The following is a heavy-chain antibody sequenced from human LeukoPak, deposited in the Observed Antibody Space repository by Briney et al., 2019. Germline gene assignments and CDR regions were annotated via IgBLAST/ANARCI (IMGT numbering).Heavy chain of an antibody. D-gene: IGHD1-26*01. V-gene: IGHV3-30*02. J-gene: IGHJ4*02. Sequence: AGGSLRLSCAASGFTFSSYGMHWVRQAPGKGLDWVAFIRYDGRNKYYADSVKGRFTISRDNSKNTLYLQMNSLRAEDTAVYYCAKNIIVGATIMDYWGQGTLVTVSS. CDR1: GFTFSSYG. CDR3: AKNIIVGATIMDY. CDR2: IRYDGRNK.